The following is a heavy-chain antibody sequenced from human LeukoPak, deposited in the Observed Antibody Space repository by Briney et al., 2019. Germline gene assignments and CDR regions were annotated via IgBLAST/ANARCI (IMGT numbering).Heavy chain of an antibody. CDR3: ARALYSYDTDDAFDI. CDR1: GGSISSSSYY. V-gene: IGHV4-39*07. Sequence: SETLSLTCTVSGGSISSSSYYWGWIRQPPGKGLEWIGSIYYSGSTYYNPSLKSRVTISVDTSKNRFSLKLSSVTAADTAVYYCARALYSYDTDDAFDIWGQGTMVTVSS. D-gene: IGHD5-18*01. CDR2: IYYSGST. J-gene: IGHJ3*02.